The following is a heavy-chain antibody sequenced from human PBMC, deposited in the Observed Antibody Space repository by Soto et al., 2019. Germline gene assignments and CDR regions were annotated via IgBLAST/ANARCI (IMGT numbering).Heavy chain of an antibody. CDR1: GGSISNTDYY. CDR3: ARLACSTTRCFTYFDY. Sequence: SETLSLTCTVSGGSISNTDYYWGWIRQPPGKGPEWIGYIYYSGTTYYNPSLQSRVTISVDTSKNQFSLKLSSVTAADTAVYYCARLACSTTRCFTYFDYWGQGALVTVSS. CDR2: IYYSGTT. V-gene: IGHV4-39*07. D-gene: IGHD2-2*02. J-gene: IGHJ4*02.